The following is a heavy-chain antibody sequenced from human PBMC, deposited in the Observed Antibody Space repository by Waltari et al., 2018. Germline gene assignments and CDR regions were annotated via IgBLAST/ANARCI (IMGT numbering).Heavy chain of an antibody. CDR3: AKDRGGSYQWYYFDY. D-gene: IGHD1-26*01. CDR2: IRYDGSNK. CDR1: GFTFSSFG. J-gene: IGHJ4*02. V-gene: IGHV3-30*02. Sequence: QVQLVESGGGVVQPGGSLRLSCAASGFTFSSFGLHWVRPAPGKGLEWVAFIRYDGSNKYYADSVKGRFTISRDNSKNTLYLQMNSLRAEDTAVYYCAKDRGGSYQWYYFDYWGQGTLVTVSS.